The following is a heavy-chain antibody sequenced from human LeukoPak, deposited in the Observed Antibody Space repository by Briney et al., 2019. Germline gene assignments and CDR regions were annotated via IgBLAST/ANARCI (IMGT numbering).Heavy chain of an antibody. CDR1: GYTFTGYY. CDR2: INPNSGGT. D-gene: IGHD3-10*01. CDR3: ARDKILWFRELLGY. J-gene: IGHJ4*02. V-gene: IGHV1-2*02. Sequence: ASVKVSCKASGYTFTGYYMHWVRQAPGQGLEWMGWINPNSGGTNYAQKFQGGVTMTRDTSISTAYMELSRLRSDDTAVYYCARDKILWFRELLGYWGQGTLVTVSS.